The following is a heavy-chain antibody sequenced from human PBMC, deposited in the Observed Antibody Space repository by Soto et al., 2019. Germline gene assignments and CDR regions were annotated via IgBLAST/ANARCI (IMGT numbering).Heavy chain of an antibody. CDR2: ISSSSTI. V-gene: IGHV3-48*02. CDR3: ARDSADYYDSSGYDAFDI. J-gene: IGHJ3*02. D-gene: IGHD3-22*01. Sequence: GGSLRLSCAASGFTFSSYSMNWVRQAPGKGLEWVSYISSSSTIYYADSVKGRFTISRDNAKNSLYLQMNSLRDEDTAVYYCARDSADYYDSSGYDAFDIWGLGTMVTVSS. CDR1: GFTFSSYS.